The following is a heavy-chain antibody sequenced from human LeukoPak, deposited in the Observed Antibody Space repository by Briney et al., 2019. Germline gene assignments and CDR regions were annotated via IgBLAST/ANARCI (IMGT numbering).Heavy chain of an antibody. CDR2: INPSGGST. CDR3: ASGGHVRVYDSSAYYGHY. D-gene: IGHD3-22*01. J-gene: IGHJ4*02. Sequence: GASVKVSCKASGYTFTGYYMHWVRQAPGQGLEWMGWINPSGGSTYYAQKFQGRVTMTRDMSTRTVYMELSSLRPEDTALYYCASGGHVRVYDSSAYYGHYWGQGTLVTISS. CDR1: GYTFTGYY. V-gene: IGHV1-46*01.